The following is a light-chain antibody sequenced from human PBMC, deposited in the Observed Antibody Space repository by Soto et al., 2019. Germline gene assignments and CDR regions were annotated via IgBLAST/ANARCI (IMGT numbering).Light chain of an antibody. J-gene: IGKJ5*01. Sequence: DIVLTQSPGTLSLSPGERATLSCRASQSVSSNYLAWYQQKPGQAPRLLIYGASTRATGVPDRFSGGGSGTDFTLTISRLEPEDFAVYYCQHYGTSIIFGQGTRLEIK. CDR3: QHYGTSII. V-gene: IGKV3-20*01. CDR1: QSVSSNY. CDR2: GAS.